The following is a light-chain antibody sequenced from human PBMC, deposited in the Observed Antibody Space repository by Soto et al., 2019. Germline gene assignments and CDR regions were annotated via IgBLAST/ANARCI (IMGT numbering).Light chain of an antibody. V-gene: IGKV1-27*01. Sequence: DIHITHSPSSLSSSVLDIFTITCLSSQGISNYLALYQQKPGKVPKLLIYAASTLQSGVPSRFSGSGSGTDFTLTISSLQPEDVATYYCLQHEDSPLTFGGGTKVDIK. CDR3: LQHEDSPLT. CDR2: AAS. CDR1: QGISNY. J-gene: IGKJ4*01.